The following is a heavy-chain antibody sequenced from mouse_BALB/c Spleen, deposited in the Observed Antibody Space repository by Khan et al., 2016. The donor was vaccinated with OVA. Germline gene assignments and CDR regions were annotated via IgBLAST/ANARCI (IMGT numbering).Heavy chain of an antibody. J-gene: IGHJ3*01. D-gene: IGHD2-1*01. Sequence: VQLKESGGGLVKPGGSLKLSCAASGFTFSTYAMSWVRQTPEKRLEWVATISSDGDYTYYPDNVTGRFTISRDNAKNTLYLQMSSLRSEDTAMYYCARAPYGNFAYWGQGTRVTVSA. V-gene: IGHV5-9-3*01. CDR2: ISSDGDYT. CDR1: GFTFSTYA. CDR3: ARAPYGNFAY.